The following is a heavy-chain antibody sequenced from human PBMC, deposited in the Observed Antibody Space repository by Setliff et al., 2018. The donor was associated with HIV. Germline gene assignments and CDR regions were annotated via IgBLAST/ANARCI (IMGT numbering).Heavy chain of an antibody. J-gene: IGHJ4*02. CDR3: ARMRLDGGYSYDY. D-gene: IGHD5-12*01. V-gene: IGHV4-61*09. CDR2: IFTSGST. CDR1: GGSISSTNYF. Sequence: PSETLSLTCTVSGGSISSTNYFWSWIRQPAGKGLDWVGHIFTSGSTNYNPSLKSRVTISVDTSKNLFSLKLSSVTAADTGVYYCARMRLDGGYSYDYWGQGTLVTVSS.